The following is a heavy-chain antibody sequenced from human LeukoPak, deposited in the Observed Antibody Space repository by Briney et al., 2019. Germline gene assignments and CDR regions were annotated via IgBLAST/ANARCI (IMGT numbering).Heavy chain of an antibody. Sequence: GGSLRLSCAASGFAFSSYAMHWVRQAPGKGLEWVAVISYDGSNKYYADSVKGRFTISRDNAKNSLYLQMNSLRAEDTAVYYCARDYYGSGSYDYWGQGTLVTVSS. D-gene: IGHD3-10*01. J-gene: IGHJ4*02. CDR2: ISYDGSNK. V-gene: IGHV3-30*04. CDR1: GFAFSSYA. CDR3: ARDYYGSGSYDY.